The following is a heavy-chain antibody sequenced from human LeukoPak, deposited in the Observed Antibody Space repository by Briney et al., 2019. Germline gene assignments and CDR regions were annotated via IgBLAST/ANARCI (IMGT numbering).Heavy chain of an antibody. V-gene: IGHV4-34*01. D-gene: IGHD3-10*01. CDR2: ITHTGTT. CDR3: ARLYATVIRGSWFDP. J-gene: IGHJ5*02. Sequence: SETLSLTCAVYGGSFSGYSWTWIRQPPGKGLEWIGDITHTGTTNYNASLTSRLTISVDTSQNQLSLKLNSVTAADTGVYYCARLYATVIRGSWFDPWGQGTLVTVPS. CDR1: GGSFSGYS.